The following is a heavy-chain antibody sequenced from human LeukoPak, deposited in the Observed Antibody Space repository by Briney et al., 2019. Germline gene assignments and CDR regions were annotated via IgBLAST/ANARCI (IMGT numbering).Heavy chain of an antibody. CDR1: GFTFTTYW. CDR2: INQDGTEK. J-gene: IGHJ4*02. D-gene: IGHD3-10*01. CDR3: VKVAKYYYGSETYYFFEH. Sequence: PGGSLRLSCAASGFTFTTYWMSWVRQLPGKGLEWGANINQDGTEKYYVDSVKGRFTISRDNAKNSLDLRMNSLRVEDTGIYYCVKVAKYYYGSETYYFFEHWGQGTPVTASS. V-gene: IGHV3-7*01.